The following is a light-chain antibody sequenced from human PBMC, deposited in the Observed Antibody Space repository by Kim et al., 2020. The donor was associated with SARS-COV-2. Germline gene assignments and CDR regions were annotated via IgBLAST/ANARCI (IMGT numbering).Light chain of an antibody. V-gene: IGLV1-44*01. CDR2: INN. CDR3: GAWDDSMSAVI. Sequence: QSVLTQPPSASGTPGQSVTISCSGRSSNIGSNTVNWYQQLPGTAPKLLIYINNQRPSGVPDRFSGSKSGTSASLAISGLQSEDEANYYCGAWDDSMSAVILGGGTKLTVL. CDR1: SSNIGSNT. J-gene: IGLJ2*01.